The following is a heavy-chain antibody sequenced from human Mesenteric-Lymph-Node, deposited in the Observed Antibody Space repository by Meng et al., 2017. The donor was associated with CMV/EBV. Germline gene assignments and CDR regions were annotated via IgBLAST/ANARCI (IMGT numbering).Heavy chain of an antibody. J-gene: IGHJ4*02. V-gene: IGHV1-46*01. D-gene: IGHD4-11*01. CDR3: ARTYSDYDKFDY. CDR2: INPNNGHT. CDR1: GYIFSTYF. Sequence: KPSGYIFSTYFMNWVRQAPGQGLEWMGIINPNNGHTKYAEKFQGRVTMTRDTSTRTFYMEVSSLRSEDTAVYYCARTYSDYDKFDYWGQGTLVTVSS.